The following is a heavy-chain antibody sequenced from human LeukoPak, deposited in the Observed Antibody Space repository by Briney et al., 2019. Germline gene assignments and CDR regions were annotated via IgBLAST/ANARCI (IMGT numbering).Heavy chain of an antibody. CDR3: ARGSPYYDSSGYYLDGLDY. CDR2: IIPIFGTA. J-gene: IGHJ4*02. Sequence: ASVKVSCKASGGTFSSYAISWVRQAPGQGLEWMGGIIPIFGTANYAQKFQGRVTITADESTSTAYTELSSLRSEDTAVYYCARGSPYYDSSGYYLDGLDYWGQGTLVTVSS. D-gene: IGHD3-22*01. V-gene: IGHV1-69*01. CDR1: GGTFSSYA.